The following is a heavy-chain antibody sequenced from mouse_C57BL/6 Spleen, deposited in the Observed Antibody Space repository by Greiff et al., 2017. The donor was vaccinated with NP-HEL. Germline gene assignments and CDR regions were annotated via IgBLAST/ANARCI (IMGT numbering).Heavy chain of an antibody. Sequence: EVQLQQSGPELVKPGASVKISCKASGYTFTDYYMNWVKQSHGKSLEWIGDINPNNGGTSYNQKFKGKATLTVDKSSSTAYMELRSLTSEDSAVYYCARSDYGNYGYWGQGTTLTVSS. CDR2: INPNNGGT. D-gene: IGHD2-1*01. V-gene: IGHV1-26*01. CDR1: GYTFTDYY. CDR3: ARSDYGNYGY. J-gene: IGHJ2*01.